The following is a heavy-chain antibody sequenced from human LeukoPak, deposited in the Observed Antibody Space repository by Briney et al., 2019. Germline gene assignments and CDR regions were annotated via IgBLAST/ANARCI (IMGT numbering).Heavy chain of an antibody. CDR3: ARGHYDSSGYCFDY. CDR1: GGSISSGDYY. J-gene: IGHJ4*02. Sequence: SETLSLTCTVSGGSISSGDYYWSWIRQPPGKGLEWIGYIYYSGSTYYNPSLKSRVTISVDTSTNQFSLKLSSVTAADTAVYYCARGHYDSSGYCFDYWGQGTLVTVSS. D-gene: IGHD3-22*01. CDR2: IYYSGST. V-gene: IGHV4-30-4*01.